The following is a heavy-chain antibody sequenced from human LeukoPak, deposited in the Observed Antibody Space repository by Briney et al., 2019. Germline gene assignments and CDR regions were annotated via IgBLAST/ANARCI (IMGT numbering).Heavy chain of an antibody. J-gene: IGHJ4*02. V-gene: IGHV3-21*06. D-gene: IGHD2-2*01. CDR2: ISTTSNYI. CDR3: ARAGVCSTTSCDGGIDY. Sequence: PGGSLRLSCAASGVTFSSYNIKWVRQAPGEGRGWGSFISTTSNYIYYADSVKGRFTISRDNAKNSLYLQMNSLRGEDAALYYCARAGVCSTTSCDGGIDYWGQGTLVTVSS. CDR1: GVTFSSYN.